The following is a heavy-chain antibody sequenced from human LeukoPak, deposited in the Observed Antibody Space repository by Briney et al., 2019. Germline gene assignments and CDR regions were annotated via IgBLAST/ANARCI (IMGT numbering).Heavy chain of an antibody. CDR1: GFTFSNYA. Sequence: PGESLRLSCGASGFTFSNYAMTWVRQAPGKGLEGVSSITGSGGDTYHADSVKGRFTISRDNSKNTLYLQMNSLRAEDTALYYCTKGSASSRPYFFDYWGQGSLVTVSS. CDR2: ITGSGGDT. J-gene: IGHJ4*02. V-gene: IGHV3-23*01. CDR3: TKGSASSRPYFFDY. D-gene: IGHD2-15*01.